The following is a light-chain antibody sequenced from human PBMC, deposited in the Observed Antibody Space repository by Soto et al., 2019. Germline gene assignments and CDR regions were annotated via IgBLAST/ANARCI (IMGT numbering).Light chain of an antibody. CDR1: HSINNY. V-gene: IGKV1-39*01. J-gene: IGKJ2*01. CDR3: QQSYSTLGT. CDR2: AAS. Sequence: IQMTQSPSSLSASVGDRVIITCRSEHSINNYLNWYQQRPGKVPKLLIYAASTLQSGVPSRFSGSGSGRVFTLTINSLQPEDFATYYCQQSYSTLGTFGRGTRVEI.